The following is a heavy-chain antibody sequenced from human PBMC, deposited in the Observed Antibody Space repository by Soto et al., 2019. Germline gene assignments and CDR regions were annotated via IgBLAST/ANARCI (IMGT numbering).Heavy chain of an antibody. CDR1: GGSISSGDYY. CDR3: ASRHSSPYFDY. V-gene: IGHV4-30-4*01. J-gene: IGHJ4*02. Sequence: QVQLQESGPGLEKPSQTLSLTCTVSGGSISSGDYYWSWIRQPPGKGLEWIGSIYYSGSTYYNPSLKSRVTISVDTSKNQFSLKLNSLTAADTAVYYCASRHSSPYFDYWGQGTLVTVSS. CDR2: IYYSGST. D-gene: IGHD6-13*01.